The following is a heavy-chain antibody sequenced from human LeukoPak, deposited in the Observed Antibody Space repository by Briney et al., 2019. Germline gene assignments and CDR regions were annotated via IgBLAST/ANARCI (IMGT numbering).Heavy chain of an antibody. CDR1: GYTFTSYY. Sequence: ASVKVSCKASGYTFTSYYMHWVRQAPGQGLEWMGRINPNSGGTNYAQKFQGRVTMTRDTSISTAYMELNSLRSEDTAVYYCTSGPPEWGFDLWGRGTLVTVSS. D-gene: IGHD1-14*01. CDR2: INPNSGGT. V-gene: IGHV1-2*06. CDR3: TSGPPEWGFDL. J-gene: IGHJ2*01.